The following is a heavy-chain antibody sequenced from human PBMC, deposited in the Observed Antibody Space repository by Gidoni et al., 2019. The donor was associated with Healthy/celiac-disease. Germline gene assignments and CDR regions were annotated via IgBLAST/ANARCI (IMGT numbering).Heavy chain of an antibody. CDR3: ARGGYCSSTSCRIFDY. D-gene: IGHD2-2*01. CDR2: INHSGST. V-gene: IGHV4-34*01. J-gene: IGHJ4*02. Sequence: QVQLPQWGAGLLKPSETLSLTCAVYGGSFSGYYWSWIRQPPGKGLEWIGEINHSGSTNYNPSLKSRVTISVDTSKNQFSLKLSSVTAADTAVYYCARGGYCSSTSCRIFDYWGQGTLVTVSS. CDR1: GGSFSGYY.